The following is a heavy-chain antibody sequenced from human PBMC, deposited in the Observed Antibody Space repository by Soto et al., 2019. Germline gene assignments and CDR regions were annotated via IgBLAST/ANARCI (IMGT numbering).Heavy chain of an antibody. J-gene: IGHJ6*02. V-gene: IGHV3-7*05. CDR2: IKQDGSEK. Sequence: GGSLRLSCAASGFTFSSYWMSWVRQAPGKGLEWVANIKQDGSEKYYVDSVKGRFTISRDNAKNSLYLQMNSLRAEDTAVYYCARAAYSSDIHEEKYYYYGMDVWGQGTTVTVSS. D-gene: IGHD6-19*01. CDR1: GFTFSSYW. CDR3: ARAAYSSDIHEEKYYYYGMDV.